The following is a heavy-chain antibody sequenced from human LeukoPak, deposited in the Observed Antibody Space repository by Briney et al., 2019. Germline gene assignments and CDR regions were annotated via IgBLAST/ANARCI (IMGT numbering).Heavy chain of an antibody. D-gene: IGHD6-19*01. CDR2: INIGSSTI. CDR1: GFTFTSYA. Sequence: GGSLRLSCAASGFTFTSYAMNWVRQAPGKGLEWVSYINIGSSTIYYADSVKGRFTISRDNAKNSLYLQMNSLRAEDTAVYYCAGIMLSGWYYFDYWGQGTLVTVSS. V-gene: IGHV3-48*04. J-gene: IGHJ4*02. CDR3: AGIMLSGWYYFDY.